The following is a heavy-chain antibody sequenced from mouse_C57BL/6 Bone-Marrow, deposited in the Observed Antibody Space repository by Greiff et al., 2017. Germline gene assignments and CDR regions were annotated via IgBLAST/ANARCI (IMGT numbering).Heavy chain of an antibody. J-gene: IGHJ2*01. D-gene: IGHD1-1*01. CDR3: ANYCGLY. V-gene: IGHV14-2*01. CDR2: IDPEDGET. Sequence: EVQLQQSGAELVKPGASVKLSCTASGFNIKDYYMHWVKQWTEQGLEWIGRIDPEDGETKYAPKFPGQATITADTSSNTDYLQLSSLTSEDTAVYYCANYCGLYWGQGTTLTVSS. CDR1: GFNIKDYY.